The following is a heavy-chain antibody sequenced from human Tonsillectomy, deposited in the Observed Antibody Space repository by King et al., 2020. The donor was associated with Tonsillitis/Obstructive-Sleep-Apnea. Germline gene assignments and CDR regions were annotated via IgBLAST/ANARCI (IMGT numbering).Heavy chain of an antibody. CDR1: GGSISSYY. CDR3: AREGYSNSWYQWFDP. Sequence: QMQLQESGPGLVKPLETLSLTCTISGGSISSYYWSWIRQPAGKGLEWIGRIYASGNTNYNPSLKSRVTMSVDTPKNQFSLKVSSVTAADTAVYYCAREGYSNSWYQWFDPWGQGTLVTVSS. CDR2: IYASGNT. D-gene: IGHD6-13*01. V-gene: IGHV4-4*07. J-gene: IGHJ5*02.